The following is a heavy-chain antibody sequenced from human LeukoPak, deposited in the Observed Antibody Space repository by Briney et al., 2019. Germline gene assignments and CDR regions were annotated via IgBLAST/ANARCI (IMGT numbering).Heavy chain of an antibody. Sequence: SETLSLTCNVSGDSVSSHFWIWFRQPPGKGLEWLGHRHASGSSNFNPSLKSRVTISIDTSKNQLSLKMNSVTAADTAVYYCARAPVLRGVFGWFDFWGQGVLVTVSS. V-gene: IGHV4-59*02. CDR1: GDSVSSHF. CDR3: ARAPVLRGVFGWFDF. D-gene: IGHD3-10*01. CDR2: RHASGSS. J-gene: IGHJ5*01.